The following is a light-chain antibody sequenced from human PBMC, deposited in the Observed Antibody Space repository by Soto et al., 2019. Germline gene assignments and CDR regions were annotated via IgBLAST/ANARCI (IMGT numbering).Light chain of an antibody. J-gene: IGLJ1*01. Sequence: QSVLTQPRSVSGSPGQSVTISCTGTSSDVGGYNFVSWYQHHPGKAPKLMIDHVSQRPSGVPDRFSASKSGSTASLIISGLQAEDEADYYCCSYSGSFYVFGTGTKVTVL. V-gene: IGLV2-11*01. CDR2: HVS. CDR1: SSDVGGYNF. CDR3: CSYSGSFYV.